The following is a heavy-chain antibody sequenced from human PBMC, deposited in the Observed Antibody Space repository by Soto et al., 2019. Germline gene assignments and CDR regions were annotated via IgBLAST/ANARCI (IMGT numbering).Heavy chain of an antibody. Sequence: ASVKVSCKASGYTFTSYYMHWVRQAPGQGLEWMGIINPSGGSTSYAQKFQGRVTMTRDTSTSTVYMELSSLRSEDTAVYYCARAERPRPSENYYFDYWGQGTLVTVSS. CDR3: ARAERPRPSENYYFDY. CDR1: GYTFTSYY. V-gene: IGHV1-46*01. CDR2: INPSGGST. J-gene: IGHJ4*02.